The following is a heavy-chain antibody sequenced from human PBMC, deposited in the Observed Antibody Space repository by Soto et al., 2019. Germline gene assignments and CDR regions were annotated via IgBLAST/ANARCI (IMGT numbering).Heavy chain of an antibody. V-gene: IGHV1-2*04. CDR1: GYAFAGYY. D-gene: IGHD1-26*01. CDR2: INPNSGGT. J-gene: IGHJ4*02. Sequence: ASVKVSCKASGYAFAGYYMHWVRQAPGQGLEWMGWINPNSGGTTYAQKFQGWVTMTSDTSISTAYLEVSRLTSDDTAVYYCARNSHFDYWGQGTPVTVSP. CDR3: ARNSHFDY.